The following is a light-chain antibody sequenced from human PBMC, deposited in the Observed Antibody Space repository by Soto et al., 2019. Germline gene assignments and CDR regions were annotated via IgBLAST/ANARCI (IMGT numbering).Light chain of an antibody. J-gene: IGLJ1*01. V-gene: IGLV1-44*01. CDR1: SSNIGINA. Sequence: QSVLSQPPSASGTPGQRVTISCSGSSSNIGINAVSWYQHLPGTAPKLLIYSNNQRPSGVLDRFSGSRSGSSASLAISGLQPDDEADYYCAAWDDTLNGPLNVFGTGTKVTV. CDR2: SNN. CDR3: AAWDDTLNGPLNV.